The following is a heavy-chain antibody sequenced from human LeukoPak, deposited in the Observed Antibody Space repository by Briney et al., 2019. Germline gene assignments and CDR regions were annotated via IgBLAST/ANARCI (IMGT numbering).Heavy chain of an antibody. J-gene: IGHJ4*02. CDR3: AKDIWMVRGVIDY. CDR2: ISYDGSNK. Sequence: GRSLRLSCAASGFTFSSYGMHWVRQAPGKGLEWVAVISYDGSNKYYADSVKGRFTISRDNSKNTLYLQMNSLRAEDTALYYCAKDIWMVRGVIDYWGQGTLVTVSS. D-gene: IGHD3-10*01. CDR1: GFTFSSYG. V-gene: IGHV3-30*18.